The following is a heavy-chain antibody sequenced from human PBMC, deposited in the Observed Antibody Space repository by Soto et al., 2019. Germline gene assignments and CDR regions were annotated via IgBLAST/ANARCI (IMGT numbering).Heavy chain of an antibody. Sequence: QVQLQESGPGLVKPSQTLSLTCTVSGDSISSGNFYWSWIRQHPGKGLEWIGYINHSGSTYYNPSLKSRLTISVDTSKNQYALKLSSVTAADTAVYYCASPRYASGKIDYWGQGTLVTVSS. CDR3: ASPRYASGKIDY. CDR2: INHSGST. V-gene: IGHV4-31*03. D-gene: IGHD2-2*01. CDR1: GDSISSGNFY. J-gene: IGHJ4*02.